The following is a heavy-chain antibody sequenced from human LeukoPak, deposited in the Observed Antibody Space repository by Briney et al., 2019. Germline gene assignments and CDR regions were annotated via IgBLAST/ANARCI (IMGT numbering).Heavy chain of an antibody. CDR1: GESISGFY. CDR3: ARETSQKGAHYMDV. D-gene: IGHD3-16*01. J-gene: IGHJ6*03. Sequence: SETLSLTCTVSGESISGFYWTWIRQPPGKGLEWIGYIYYGGSTYYNPSLKSRVTISVDTSKNQFSLKLSSVTAAATAVYYCARETSQKGAHYMDVWGKGPTVTISS. V-gene: IGHV4-59*12. CDR2: IYYGGST.